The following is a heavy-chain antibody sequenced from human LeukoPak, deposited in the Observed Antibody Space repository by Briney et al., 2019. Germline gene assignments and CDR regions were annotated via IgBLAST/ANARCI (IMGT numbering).Heavy chain of an antibody. D-gene: IGHD3-3*01. CDR1: GGSISSGSYY. J-gene: IGHJ6*03. V-gene: IGHV4-61*02. CDR3: ARDVTIRRYYYYYMDV. Sequence: SETLSLTCTVSGGSISSGSYYWSWIRQPAGKGLEWIGRIYTSGSTNYNPSLKSRVTISVDTSKNQFSLKLSSVTAADTAVYYCARDVTIRRYYYYYMDVWGKGTTVTVSS. CDR2: IYTSGST.